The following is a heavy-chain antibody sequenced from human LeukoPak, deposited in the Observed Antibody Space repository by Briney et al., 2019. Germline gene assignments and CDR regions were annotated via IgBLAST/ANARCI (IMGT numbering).Heavy chain of an antibody. CDR2: ISGSGGST. CDR1: GFTFSSYA. D-gene: IGHD4-17*01. Sequence: PGGSLRLSCAASGFTFSSYAMSWVRQAPGKGLEWVSVISGSGGSTYYADSVKGRFTISRDNSKNTLYLQMNSLRAEDTAAYYCAKEIYGDSTGGRFQHWGQGTLVTVSS. CDR3: AKEIYGDSTGGRFQH. J-gene: IGHJ1*01. V-gene: IGHV3-23*01.